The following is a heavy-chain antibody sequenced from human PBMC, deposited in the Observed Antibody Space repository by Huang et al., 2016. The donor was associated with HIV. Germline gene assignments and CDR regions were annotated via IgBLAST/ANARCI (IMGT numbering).Heavy chain of an antibody. J-gene: IGHJ6*03. CDR1: RFTFSNYA. Sequence: QVQLVESGGGVVQPGRSLRLSCAASRFTFSNYAMHGVRQAPGNGLEWVAVIAYDGSNKYYADSVKGRFTISRDNSKNTLYLQMNSLRAEDTAVYYCARDLWLRDLYYYYYMDVWGKGTTVTVSS. CDR2: IAYDGSNK. V-gene: IGHV3-30-3*01. D-gene: IGHD5-12*01. CDR3: ARDLWLRDLYYYYYMDV.